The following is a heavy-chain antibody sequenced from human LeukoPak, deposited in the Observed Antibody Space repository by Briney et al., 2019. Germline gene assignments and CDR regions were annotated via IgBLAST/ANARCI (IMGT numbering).Heavy chain of an antibody. Sequence: GESLKISCKGSGYSFTDYWIGWVRQMPGKGLEWMGIIYPGDSDTRYSPSFQGQVTISADKSISTAYLQWSSLKASDTAMYYCARLDSSGYPYYYYYYMDVWGKGTTVTVSS. CDR3: ARLDSSGYPYYYYYYMDV. J-gene: IGHJ6*03. V-gene: IGHV5-51*01. D-gene: IGHD3-22*01. CDR2: IYPGDSDT. CDR1: GYSFTDYW.